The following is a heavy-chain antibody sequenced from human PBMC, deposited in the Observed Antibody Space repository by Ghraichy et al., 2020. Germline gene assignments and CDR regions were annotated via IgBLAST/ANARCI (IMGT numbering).Heavy chain of an antibody. CDR1: GGSISSYY. V-gene: IGHV4-59*01. J-gene: IGHJ5*02. Sequence: SETLSLTCTVSGGSISSYYWSWIRQPPGKGLEWIGYIYYSGSTNYNPSLKSRVTISVDTSKNQFSLKLSSVTAADTAVYYCARSKTLFPDYGGTSAGFDPWGQGTLVTVSS. CDR2: IYYSGST. CDR3: ARSKTLFPDYGGTSAGFDP. D-gene: IGHD4-23*01.